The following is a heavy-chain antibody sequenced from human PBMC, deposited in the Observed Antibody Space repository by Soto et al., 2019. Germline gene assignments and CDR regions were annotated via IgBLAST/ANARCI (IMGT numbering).Heavy chain of an antibody. J-gene: IGHJ6*02. CDR3: ARDRGYDFWSGYPQGMDV. Sequence: ASVKVSCKASGYTFTGYYMHWVRQAPGQGLEWMGWINPNSGGTNYAQKFQGWVTMTRDTSISTAYMELSRLRSDDTAVYYCARDRGYDFWSGYPQGMDVWGQGTTVTVYS. CDR1: GYTFTGYY. V-gene: IGHV1-2*04. CDR2: INPNSGGT. D-gene: IGHD3-3*01.